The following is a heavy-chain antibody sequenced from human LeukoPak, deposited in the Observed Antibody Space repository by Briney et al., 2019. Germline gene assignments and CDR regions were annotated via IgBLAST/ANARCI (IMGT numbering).Heavy chain of an antibody. CDR3: AKDPGSYGMDV. V-gene: IGHV3-30*18. Sequence: GRSLRLSCAASGFTFSSYGMHWVRQAPGKGLEWVAVISYDGSNKYYADSVKGRFTISRDNSKNTLYLQMNSLRAEDTAVYYCAKDPGSYGMDVWGQGTTVTVSS. CDR2: ISYDGSNK. J-gene: IGHJ6*02. D-gene: IGHD5-12*01. CDR1: GFTFSSYG.